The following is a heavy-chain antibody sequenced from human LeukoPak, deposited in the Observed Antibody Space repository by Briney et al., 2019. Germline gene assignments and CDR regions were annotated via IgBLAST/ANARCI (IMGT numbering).Heavy chain of an antibody. CDR3: ASDRVLGSGSLDN. CDR2: IRGDWHDT. CDR1: GFRFSDFW. D-gene: IGHD3-10*01. V-gene: IGHV3-74*01. Sequence: GGSLRLSCTASGFRFSDFWMHWVRQAPGKGLEWVSRIRGDWHDTTYADSVKGRFTISRDQAQNTLYLQMNSLRVEDTAVYYCASDRVLGSGSLDNWGQGTLVTVSS. J-gene: IGHJ4*02.